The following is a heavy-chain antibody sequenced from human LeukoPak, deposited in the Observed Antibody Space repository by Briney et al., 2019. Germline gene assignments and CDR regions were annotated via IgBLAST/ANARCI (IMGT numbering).Heavy chain of an antibody. J-gene: IGHJ6*02. CDR2: ISGSGGST. CDR3: AEGDGSSELYYYYGMDV. V-gene: IGHV3-23*01. Sequence: PGGSLRLSCAASGFTFSSYAMSWVRQAPGKGLEWVSAISGSGGSTYYADSVKGRFTISRDNSKNTLYLQMNSLRAEDTAVYYCAEGDGSSELYYYYGMDVWGQGTTVTVSS. CDR1: GFTFSSYA. D-gene: IGHD3-10*01.